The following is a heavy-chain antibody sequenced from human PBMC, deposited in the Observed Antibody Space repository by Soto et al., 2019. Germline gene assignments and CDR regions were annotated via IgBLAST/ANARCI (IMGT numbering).Heavy chain of an antibody. J-gene: IGHJ4*02. D-gene: IGHD6-6*01. V-gene: IGHV3-21*01. CDR1: GFTFTRYS. CDR2: ISSTPNYI. Sequence: EVQLVESGGGLVKPGGSLRLSCAASGFTFTRYSMNWVRQAPGKGLEWVSSISSTPNYIYYADSMKGRFTVSRDNAKNSVYLEMNSLRAEDTAVYYCARESEDLSSTFDYWGEGTLVTVSS. CDR3: ARESEDLSSTFDY.